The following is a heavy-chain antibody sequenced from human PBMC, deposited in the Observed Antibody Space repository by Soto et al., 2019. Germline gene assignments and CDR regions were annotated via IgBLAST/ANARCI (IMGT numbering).Heavy chain of an antibody. CDR2: IIPIFGTA. CDR3: ARTTYCGGDCYSRIYWYFDL. V-gene: IGHV1-69*01. D-gene: IGHD2-21*02. CDR1: GGTFRRYA. J-gene: IGHJ2*01. Sequence: QVQLVQSGAEVKKPGSSVKVSCKASGGTFRRYAISWVRQAPGQGLEWMGGIIPIFGTANYAQKFQGRVTITADDSTSTAYMELSSLRSEDTAVYYCARTTYCGGDCYSRIYWYFDLWGRGTLVTVSS.